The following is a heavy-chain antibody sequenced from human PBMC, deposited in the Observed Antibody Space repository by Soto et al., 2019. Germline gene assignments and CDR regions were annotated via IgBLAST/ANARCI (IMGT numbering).Heavy chain of an antibody. CDR1: GGSISSGDYY. CDR3: ASVQWAFDS. D-gene: IGHD6-19*01. J-gene: IGHJ4*02. V-gene: IGHV4-30-4*01. Sequence: PSETLALTCTVSGGSISSGDYYWSWLRQPPGKGLEWIGYIYYSGSTYYNPSLKSRVTISVDTSKNQFSLKLSSVTAADTAVYYCASVQWAFDSWGQGTLVTVSS. CDR2: IYYSGST.